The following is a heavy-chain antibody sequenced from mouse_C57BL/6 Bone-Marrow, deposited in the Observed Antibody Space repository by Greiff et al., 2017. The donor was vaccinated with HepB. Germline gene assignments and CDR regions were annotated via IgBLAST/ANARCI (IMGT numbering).Heavy chain of an antibody. V-gene: IGHV1-4*01. CDR2: INPSSGYT. Sequence: VKLVESGAELARPGASVKMSCKASGYTFTSYTMHWVKQRPGQGLEWIGYINPSSGYTKYNQKFKDKATLTADKSSSTAYMQLSSLTSEDSAVYYCASPSWSAYWGQGTLVTVSA. J-gene: IGHJ3*01. CDR3: ASPSWSAY. CDR1: GYTFTSYT.